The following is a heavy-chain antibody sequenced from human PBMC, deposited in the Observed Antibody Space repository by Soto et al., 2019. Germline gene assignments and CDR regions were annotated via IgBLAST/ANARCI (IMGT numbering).Heavy chain of an antibody. V-gene: IGHV4-39*01. D-gene: IGHD4-17*01. J-gene: IGHJ4*02. CDR3: ATFRGMTTATTERYFDY. CDR1: GGSISSSYYY. CDR2: IYYSGST. Sequence: SETLSLTCTVSGGSISSSYYYWGWIRQPPGKGLEWTGSIYYSGSTYYNPSPNSRVIISVDTSKNQFSLKLSSVTAADAAVYYCATFRGMTTATTERYFDYWGQGTLVTVSS.